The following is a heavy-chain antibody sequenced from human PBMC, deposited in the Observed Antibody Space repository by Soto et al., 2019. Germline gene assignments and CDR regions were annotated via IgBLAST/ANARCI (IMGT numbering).Heavy chain of an antibody. D-gene: IGHD2-8*01. CDR1: GFTFSNAW. CDR2: INTKTDGGTT. J-gene: IGHJ4*02. CDR3: TTGMGDD. V-gene: IGHV3-15*01. Sequence: LRLSCEASGFTFSNAWMSWVRQAPGKGLEWVGRINTKTDGGTTDYAAPVKGRFTISRDDSKDTLYLQMNSLKTEDTAVYYCTTGMGDDWGQGTLVTVS.